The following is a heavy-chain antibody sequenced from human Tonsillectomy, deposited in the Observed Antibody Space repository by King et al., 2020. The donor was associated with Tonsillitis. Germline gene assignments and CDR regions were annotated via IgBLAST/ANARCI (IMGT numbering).Heavy chain of an antibody. CDR2: IKSKTDGGTT. J-gene: IGHJ4*02. Sequence: EVQLVESGGGLVKPGGSLRLSCAASGFTFSSAWGSWVRQAPGKGLEWVGLIKSKTDGGTTDYAAPVNGRFTISRNDSKNTLYLHMNSLKTEDTALYYCTTEFSGWVMFDYWGQGTLVTVSS. V-gene: IGHV3-15*01. CDR3: TTEFSGWVMFDY. CDR1: GFTFSSAW. D-gene: IGHD6-19*01.